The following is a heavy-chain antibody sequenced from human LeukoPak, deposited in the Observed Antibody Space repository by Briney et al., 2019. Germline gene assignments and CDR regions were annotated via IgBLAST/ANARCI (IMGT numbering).Heavy chain of an antibody. V-gene: IGHV1-18*01. CDR1: GYTFTSYG. D-gene: IGHD3-16*02. Sequence: ASVKVSCKASGYTFTSYGISGVRQAPGQRLEWMGWISAYNGNTNYAQKLQGRVTMTTDTSTSTAYMELRSLRSDDTAVYYCARDTMITFGGVIATDAFDIWGQGTMVTVSS. J-gene: IGHJ3*02. CDR2: ISAYNGNT. CDR3: ARDTMITFGGVIATDAFDI.